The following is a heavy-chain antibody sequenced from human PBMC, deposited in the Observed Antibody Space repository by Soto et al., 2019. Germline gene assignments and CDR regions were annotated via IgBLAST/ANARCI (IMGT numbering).Heavy chain of an antibody. Sequence: GESLKISCKGSGYSFTSYWIGWVRQMPGKGLEWMGIIYPGDSDTRYSPSFQGQVTISADKSISTAYLQWSSLKASDTAMYYCASPRYCSGGSCYSGAFDIWGQGTMVTVSS. CDR3: ASPRYCSGGSCYSGAFDI. D-gene: IGHD2-15*01. CDR1: GYSFTSYW. V-gene: IGHV5-51*01. J-gene: IGHJ3*02. CDR2: IYPGDSDT.